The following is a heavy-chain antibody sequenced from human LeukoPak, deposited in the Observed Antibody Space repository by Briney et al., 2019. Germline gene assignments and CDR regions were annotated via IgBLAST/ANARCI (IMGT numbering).Heavy chain of an antibody. CDR3: ARRPIIIPAAIDDY. CDR2: MNPNSGGT. V-gene: IGHV1-2*02. J-gene: IGHJ4*02. D-gene: IGHD2-2*01. Sequence: ASVKVSCKASGYTFTGYYVHWVRQAPGQGLEWMGWMNPNSGGTSYAQKFQGRVTMTRDTSISTAYMELSSLRSDDTAVYYCARRPIIIPAAIDDYWGQGTLVTVSS. CDR1: GYTFTGYY.